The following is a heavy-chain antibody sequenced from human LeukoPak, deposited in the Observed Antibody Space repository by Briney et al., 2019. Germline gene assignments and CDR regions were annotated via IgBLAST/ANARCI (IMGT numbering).Heavy chain of an antibody. CDR2: IGGWSDPI. Sequence: GGSLRLFCRVSGFTFSSYGMNWVCQAPGKGLEWVAYIGGWSDPIDYADSVKGRFTVSRDNGDSTLYLEMNSLRVEDTGVYYCARDPGFAVARWGQGALVIVSS. J-gene: IGHJ4*02. CDR3: ARDPGFAVAR. CDR1: GFTFSSYG. V-gene: IGHV3-48*04.